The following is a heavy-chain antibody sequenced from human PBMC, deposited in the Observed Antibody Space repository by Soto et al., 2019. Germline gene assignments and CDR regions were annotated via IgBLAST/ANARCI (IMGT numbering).Heavy chain of an antibody. D-gene: IGHD3-10*01. J-gene: IGHJ4*02. CDR2: VYYTGTT. CDR3: TKWFGGCRD. Sequence: QVQLQESGPGLVKPSETLSLTCTVSGVSINSQYWSWIRQPPGKGLEWIGYVYYTGTTKYSPSLKRRVNLSLDTSKNQFSLKLSSVTAADTAVYYCTKWFGGCRDWGQGTLVTV. CDR1: GVSINSQY. V-gene: IGHV4-59*11.